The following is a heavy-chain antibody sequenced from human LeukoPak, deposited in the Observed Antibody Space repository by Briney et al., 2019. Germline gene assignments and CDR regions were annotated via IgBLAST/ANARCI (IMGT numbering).Heavy chain of an antibody. CDR1: AGSISSSSYS. D-gene: IGHD2-15*01. J-gene: IGHJ5*02. V-gene: IGHV4-39*01. CDR2: IYYSGST. Sequence: SETLSLTCTVSAGSISSSSYSWGWIRQPPGKGLEWIGSIYYSGSTYYNPSLKSRVTISVDTSKNQFSLKLSSVTAADTAVYYCASWRWYCSGGSCSVRWFDPWGQGTLVTVSS. CDR3: ASWRWYCSGGSCSVRWFDP.